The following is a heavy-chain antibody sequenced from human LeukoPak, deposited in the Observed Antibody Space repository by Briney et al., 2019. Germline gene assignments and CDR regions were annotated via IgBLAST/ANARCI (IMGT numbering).Heavy chain of an antibody. CDR2: KWYDGSNK. V-gene: IGHV3-33*01. Sequence: TGGSLRLSCAASGFTFSGFGMHWVRQAPGKGLEWVAVKWYDGSNKYYADSVKGRFTISRDNPKNTLYVQMNSLRAEDTAVYYCARGRGADYGGNSGYFDYWGQGTLVTVSS. CDR1: GFTFSGFG. CDR3: ARGRGADYGGNSGYFDY. J-gene: IGHJ4*02. D-gene: IGHD4-23*01.